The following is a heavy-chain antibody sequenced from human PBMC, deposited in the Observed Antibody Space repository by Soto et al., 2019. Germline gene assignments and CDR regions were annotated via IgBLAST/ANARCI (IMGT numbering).Heavy chain of an antibody. Sequence: ASVKVSCKASGYTFTGYYMHWLRQAPGQGLEWMGWINPNSGGTKYAQKFQGRVTMTNDTSISTAYMELSRLGSDDTAVYYCARGDFDSSANYYAGWLDPWGQGTLVTVSS. CDR1: GYTFTGYY. J-gene: IGHJ5*02. CDR3: ARGDFDSSANYYAGWLDP. V-gene: IGHV1-2*02. D-gene: IGHD3-22*01. CDR2: INPNSGGT.